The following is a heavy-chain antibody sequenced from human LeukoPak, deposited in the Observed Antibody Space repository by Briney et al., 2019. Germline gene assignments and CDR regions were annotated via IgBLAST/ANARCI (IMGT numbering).Heavy chain of an antibody. CDR1: GFTFTSSA. CDR2: IVVGSGNT. V-gene: IGHV1-58*01. Sequence: VASVKVSCKASGFTFTSSAVQWVRQARGQRLEWIGWIVVGSGNTNYAQKFQERVTITRDMSTSTAYMELSSLRSEDTAVYYCARERAYYGSGTPGGGYYYGMDVWGQGTTVTVSS. J-gene: IGHJ6*02. D-gene: IGHD3-10*01. CDR3: ARERAYYGSGTPGGGYYYGMDV.